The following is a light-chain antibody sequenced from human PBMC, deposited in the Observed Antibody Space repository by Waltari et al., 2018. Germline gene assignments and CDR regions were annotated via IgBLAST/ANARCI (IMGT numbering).Light chain of an antibody. CDR3: SSYAGSSKGV. CDR1: SSDVGDFTH. CDR2: AVS. V-gene: IGLV2-23*02. Sequence: QSALTQPASVSESPGQSITIPCPGTSSDVGDFTHFSWYQQHPGKAPKLMIYAVSKRPSGVSDRFSGSKSGDMASLTISGLQPEDEAEYFCSSYAGSSKGVFGGGTKVTVL. J-gene: IGLJ2*01.